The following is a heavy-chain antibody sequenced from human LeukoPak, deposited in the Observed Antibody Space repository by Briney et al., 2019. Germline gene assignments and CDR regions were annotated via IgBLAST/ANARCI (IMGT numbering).Heavy chain of an antibody. J-gene: IGHJ1*01. CDR3: ARGSLWFGESIPLLSTEYFQH. CDR2: INPSGGST. CDR1: GYTFTSYY. Sequence: VASVKVSCKASGYTFTSYYMHWVRQAPGQGLEWMGIINPSGGSTSYAQKFQGRVTMTRDTSTSTVYMELSSLRSEDTAVYYCARGSLWFGESIPLLSTEYFQHWGQGTLVTVSS. V-gene: IGHV1-46*01. D-gene: IGHD3-10*01.